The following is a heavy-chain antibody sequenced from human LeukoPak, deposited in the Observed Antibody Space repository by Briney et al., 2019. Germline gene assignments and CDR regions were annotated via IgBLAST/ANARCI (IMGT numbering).Heavy chain of an antibody. Sequence: GASVKVSRKASGYTFISYGITWVRQAPGQGLEWMGWISPYTTKTNYAQSLQGRVTMTTDTSMSTAYMELRSLRSDDTAVYYCAREGGVGPTAPPDYYSYQMDVWGKGTTVTVSS. CDR3: AREGGVGPTAPPDYYSYQMDV. CDR1: GYTFISYG. CDR2: ISPYTTKT. D-gene: IGHD1-26*01. J-gene: IGHJ6*03. V-gene: IGHV1-18*01.